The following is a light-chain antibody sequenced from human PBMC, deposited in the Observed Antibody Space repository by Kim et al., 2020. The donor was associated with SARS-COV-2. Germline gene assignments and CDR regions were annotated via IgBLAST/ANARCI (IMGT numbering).Light chain of an antibody. CDR1: QSVSSN. Sequence: EIEMTQSPATLSVSPGERATLSCRASQSVSSNLAWYQQKPDQAPRLLIYGASTRATGIPARFSGSGSGTEFTLTISSLQSEDFAVYYCQQYNNWRLTFGGGTKVDIK. CDR3: QQYNNWRLT. V-gene: IGKV3-15*01. CDR2: GAS. J-gene: IGKJ4*01.